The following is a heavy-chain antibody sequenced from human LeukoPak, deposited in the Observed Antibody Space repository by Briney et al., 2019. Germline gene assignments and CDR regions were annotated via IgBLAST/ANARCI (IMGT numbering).Heavy chain of an antibody. Sequence: GGSLRLSCAASGFTFSSYWMSWVRQAPGRGREWVANIKQDGSEKYYVDSVKGRFTISRDNAKNSLYLQMNSLRAEDTAVYYCARDHCSSTSCYDYGMDVWGQGTTVTVSS. D-gene: IGHD2-2*01. CDR1: GFTFSSYW. CDR2: IKQDGSEK. CDR3: ARDHCSSTSCYDYGMDV. J-gene: IGHJ6*02. V-gene: IGHV3-7*01.